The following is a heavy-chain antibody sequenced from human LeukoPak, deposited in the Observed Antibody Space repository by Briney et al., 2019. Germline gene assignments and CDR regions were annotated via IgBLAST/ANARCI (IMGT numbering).Heavy chain of an antibody. CDR3: ARDLGSYTSGWYMGFDY. D-gene: IGHD6-19*01. V-gene: IGHV3-30*04. Sequence: GGSLRLSCAVSGFTFSSYVMHWVRQAPGKGLGWVAVISSDGSNKYYADSVKGRFTISRDNAKNSLYLQVNSLRAEDTAIYYCARDLGSYTSGWYMGFDYWGQGTLVTVSS. CDR1: GFTFSSYV. J-gene: IGHJ4*02. CDR2: ISSDGSNK.